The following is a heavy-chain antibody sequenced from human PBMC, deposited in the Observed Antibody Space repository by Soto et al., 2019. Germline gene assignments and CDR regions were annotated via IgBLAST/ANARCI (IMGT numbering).Heavy chain of an antibody. CDR1: GGTFSSHT. V-gene: IGHV1-69*08. D-gene: IGHD4-17*01. CDR3: ARPDFGDYWYFDL. J-gene: IGHJ2*01. CDR2: IIPALGTA. Sequence: QDQLVQSGAEVKKPGSSVKVSCKASGGTFSSHTFSWVRQAPGQGLEWMGRIIPALGTATYAQKFQGRVTITADEPATTVYMELNSLRSEATAVYCCARPDFGDYWYFDLWGRGTLVTVSS.